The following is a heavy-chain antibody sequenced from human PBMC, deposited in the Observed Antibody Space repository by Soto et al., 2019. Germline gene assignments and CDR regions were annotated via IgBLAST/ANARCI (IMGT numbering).Heavy chain of an antibody. J-gene: IGHJ4*02. D-gene: IGHD3-22*01. CDR1: GFTFSSYS. Sequence: SLRLSCSAAGFTFSSYSMNCVVQSPGKGLEWVSYISSSSSTIYYADSVKGRFTISRDNAKNSLYLQMNSLRDEDTAVYYCARGLYYYDSSGYWGYWGQGTLVTVSS. CDR3: ARGLYYYDSSGYWGY. V-gene: IGHV3-48*02. CDR2: ISSSSSTI.